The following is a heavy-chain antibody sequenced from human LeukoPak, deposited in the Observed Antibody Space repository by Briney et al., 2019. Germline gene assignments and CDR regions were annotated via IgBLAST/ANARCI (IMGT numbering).Heavy chain of an antibody. CDR3: AKDGYSGYVAYYFDY. CDR2: ISGSGGST. D-gene: IGHD5-12*01. Sequence: PGGSLRLSCAASGFTFSSYAMSWVRQAPGKGLEWVSTISGSGGSTYYADCVKGRFTISRDNSKNTLYLQMNSPRVEDTAVYYCAKDGYSGYVAYYFDYWGQGTLVTVSS. V-gene: IGHV3-23*01. J-gene: IGHJ4*02. CDR1: GFTFSSYA.